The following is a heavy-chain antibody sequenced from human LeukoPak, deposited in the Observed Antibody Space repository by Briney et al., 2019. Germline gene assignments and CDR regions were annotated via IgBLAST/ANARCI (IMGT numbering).Heavy chain of an antibody. Sequence: SETLSLTCTVSGGSISSYYWSWIRQPPGKGLEWIGYIYYSGSTNYNPSLKSRVTISVDTSKNQFSLKLSSVTAADTAVYYCARALAVAGRFYFDYGGQGTLVTVSS. CDR2: IYYSGST. V-gene: IGHV4-59*01. CDR3: ARALAVAGRFYFDY. D-gene: IGHD6-19*01. J-gene: IGHJ4*02. CDR1: GGSISSYY.